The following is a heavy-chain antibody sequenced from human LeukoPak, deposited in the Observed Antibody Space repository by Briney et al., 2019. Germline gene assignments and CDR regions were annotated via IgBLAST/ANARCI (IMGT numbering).Heavy chain of an antibody. CDR3: AKDYEYSSSGIDY. J-gene: IGHJ4*02. Sequence: GGSLRLSCAASGFTFRSYAMNWVRQAPGKGLEWLSAISGSGDITFHADSVKGRFTISRDNSKNSLYVQMNSLRTEDTALYYCAKDYEYSSSGIDYWGQGTLVTVSS. D-gene: IGHD6-6*01. CDR2: ISGSGDIT. CDR1: GFTFRSYA. V-gene: IGHV3-23*01.